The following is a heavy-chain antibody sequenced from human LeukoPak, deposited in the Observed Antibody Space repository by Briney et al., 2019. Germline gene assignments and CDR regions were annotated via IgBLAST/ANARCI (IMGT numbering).Heavy chain of an antibody. V-gene: IGHV4-30-4*01. D-gene: IGHD3-22*01. Sequence: SQTLSLTCTVSGGSISSGDYYWSWIRQPPGKGLEWVGYMYYSGSTYYNPSLKSRVTISVDTSKYQFSLKLSSVTAADTAVYYCARPYYYDSRIDPWGQGTLVTVSS. J-gene: IGHJ5*02. CDR1: GGSISSGDYY. CDR2: MYYSGST. CDR3: ARPYYYDSRIDP.